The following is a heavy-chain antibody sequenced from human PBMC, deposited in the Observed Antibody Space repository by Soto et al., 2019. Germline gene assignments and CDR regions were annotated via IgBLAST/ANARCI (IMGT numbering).Heavy chain of an antibody. Sequence: QVQLVESGGGVVQPGRSLRLSCAASGFTFSSYAMHWVRQAPGKGLEWVAVISYDGSNKYYADSVKGRFTISRDNSKNTRYLQMNSLRAEDTAVYYCARSPQADNTAMVIFDYWGQGTLVTVSS. CDR2: ISYDGSNK. CDR3: ARSPQADNTAMVIFDY. V-gene: IGHV3-30-3*01. D-gene: IGHD5-18*01. CDR1: GFTFSSYA. J-gene: IGHJ4*02.